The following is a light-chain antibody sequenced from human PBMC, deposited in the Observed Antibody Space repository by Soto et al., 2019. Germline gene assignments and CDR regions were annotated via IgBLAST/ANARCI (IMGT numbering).Light chain of an antibody. Sequence: QSALTQPPSASGSPGQSLTISCTGTSSDVGAYNHVSWYQQRPGKAPKLIIYEVTKRPSGVPDRFSGSRSGNTASLTVSGLQAEDEADYYCSSYAGSNNLVFGTGTKLTVL. CDR3: SSYAGSNNLV. V-gene: IGLV2-8*01. J-gene: IGLJ1*01. CDR2: EVT. CDR1: SSDVGAYNH.